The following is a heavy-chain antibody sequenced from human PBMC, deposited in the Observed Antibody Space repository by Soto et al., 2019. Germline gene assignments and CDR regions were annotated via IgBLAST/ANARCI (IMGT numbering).Heavy chain of an antibody. CDR3: ARAARFGESNSYYMDV. CDR2: IIPILGIA. CDR1: GGTFSSYT. D-gene: IGHD3-10*01. J-gene: IGHJ6*03. V-gene: IGHV1-69*02. Sequence: SVKVSCKASGGTFSSYTISWVRQAPGQGLEWMGRIIPILGIANYAQKFQGRVTITADKSTSTAYMELSSLRSEDTAVYYCARAARFGESNSYYMDVWGRGTTVTVSS.